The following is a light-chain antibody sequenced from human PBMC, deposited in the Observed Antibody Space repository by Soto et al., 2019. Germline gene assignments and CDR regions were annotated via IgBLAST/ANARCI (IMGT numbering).Light chain of an antibody. V-gene: IGKV1-9*01. CDR1: QGLSSY. CDR3: QQLNSYLSLT. J-gene: IGKJ4*01. CDR2: GAS. Sequence: IQLTQSPSSLSASVGDRVTITGRASQGLSSYVACYQQKPGKAPKLLIYGASTLQRGVPSRFSGSGAGTAFTLTISSLQHEDFATDYCQQLNSYLSLTFGGGTKVEIK.